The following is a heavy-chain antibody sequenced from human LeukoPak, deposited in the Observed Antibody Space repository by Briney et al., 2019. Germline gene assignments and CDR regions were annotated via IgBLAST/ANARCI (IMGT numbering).Heavy chain of an antibody. D-gene: IGHD6-13*01. CDR1: GGSISSSSYY. J-gene: IGHJ4*02. Sequence: SETLSLTCTVSGGSISSSSYYWGWIRQPPGKGLEWIGSIYYSGSTYYNPSLKSRVTISVDTSKNQFSLKLSSVTAADTAVYYCARPSSSWYRGYFDYWGQGTLVTVSS. V-gene: IGHV4-39*07. CDR2: IYYSGST. CDR3: ARPSSSWYRGYFDY.